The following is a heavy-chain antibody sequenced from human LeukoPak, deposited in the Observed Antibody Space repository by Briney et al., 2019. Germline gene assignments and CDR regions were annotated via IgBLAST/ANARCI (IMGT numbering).Heavy chain of an antibody. CDR1: GFTFSSYA. J-gene: IGHJ4*02. CDR2: IYSGGST. CDR3: ARALIVVVPRWVYYFDY. D-gene: IGHD3-22*01. V-gene: IGHV3-53*01. Sequence: GGSLRLSCAASGFTFSSYAMSWVRQAPGKGLEWVPVIYSGGSTYYADSVKGRFTISRDNSKNTLYLQMNSLRAEDTAVYYCARALIVVVPRWVYYFDYWGQGTLVTVSS.